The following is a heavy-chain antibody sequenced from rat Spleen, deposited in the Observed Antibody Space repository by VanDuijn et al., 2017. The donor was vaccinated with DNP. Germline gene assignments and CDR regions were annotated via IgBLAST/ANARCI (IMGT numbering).Heavy chain of an antibody. J-gene: IGHJ3*01. CDR3: AGGGFSVLAY. V-gene: IGHV2-77*01. Sequence: QVQMKETGPGLVQTTQTLSATCTVSGFPAAPSGVHCVRQAPGKGLEWLGKIWGNGSTNYNSLLKSRLSISRDTSKSQVFLTMNSLQTDDTAVYFCAGGGFSVLAYWGQGTLVTVAS. CDR2: IWGNGST. CDR1: GFPAAPSG. D-gene: IGHD1-11*01.